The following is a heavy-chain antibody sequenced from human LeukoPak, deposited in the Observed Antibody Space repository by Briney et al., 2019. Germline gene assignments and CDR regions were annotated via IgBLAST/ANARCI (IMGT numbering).Heavy chain of an antibody. D-gene: IGHD3-9*01. V-gene: IGHV1-8*01. Sequence: ASVKVSCKASGYTFTSYDINWVRQATGQGLEWMGWMNPNSGNTGYAQKFQGRVTMTRNTSISTAYMELSSLRSEDTAVYYCARGLFYLRVAWLLSENDYWGQGTLVTVSS. CDR1: GYTFTSYD. J-gene: IGHJ4*02. CDR3: ARGLFYLRVAWLLSENDY. CDR2: MNPNSGNT.